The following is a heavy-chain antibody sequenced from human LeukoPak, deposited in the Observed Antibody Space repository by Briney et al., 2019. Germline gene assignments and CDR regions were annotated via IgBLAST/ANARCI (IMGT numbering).Heavy chain of an antibody. CDR2: ISGSGGST. Sequence: XGVEWVSAISGSGGSTYYADSVKGRFTISRDNSKNTLYLQMNSLRAEDTAVYYCAKDRSASDYWGQGTLVTVSS. D-gene: IGHD6-6*01. J-gene: IGHJ4*02. CDR3: AKDRSASDY. V-gene: IGHV3-23*01.